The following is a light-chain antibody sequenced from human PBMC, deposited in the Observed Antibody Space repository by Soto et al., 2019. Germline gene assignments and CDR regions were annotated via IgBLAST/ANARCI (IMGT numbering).Light chain of an antibody. V-gene: IGKV2-28*01. J-gene: IGKJ1*01. CDR2: LGS. CDR1: QSLLSSNGNTY. CDR3: MQALQTPWM. Sequence: DIVMTQTPLSLSVTPGEPASISCRSSQSLLSSNGNTYLEWYLQRPGQSPQLLIYLGSSRASGVPDRFSGSGSGTDFTLKISRVEAEDVGVYYCMQALQTPWMLGQGTKVDTK.